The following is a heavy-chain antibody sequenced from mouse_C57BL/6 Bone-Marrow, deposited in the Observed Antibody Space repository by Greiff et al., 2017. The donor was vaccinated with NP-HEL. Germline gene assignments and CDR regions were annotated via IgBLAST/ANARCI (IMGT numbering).Heavy chain of an antibody. CDR3: WRLDYYGSSYHWYFDV. CDR1: ISLSTSGMGL. J-gene: IGHJ1*03. D-gene: IGHD1-1*01. V-gene: IGHV8-2*01. Sequence: QVTLKVSGPGILQPSQPLSLACTFSGISLSTSGMGLSWLRKPSGKALTWLASIWNNDNYYNPTLKGRLTIAKETSNYQVFLKLTSVDTADSATYYGAWRLDYYGSSYHWYFDVWGTGTTVTVSS. CDR2: WNNDNY.